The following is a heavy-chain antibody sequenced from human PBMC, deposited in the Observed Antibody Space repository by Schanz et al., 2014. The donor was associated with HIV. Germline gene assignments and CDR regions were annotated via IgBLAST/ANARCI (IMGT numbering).Heavy chain of an antibody. CDR3: ARSGGSGSYYTPPVY. Sequence: QVQLVQSGAEVKKPGASVKVSCKASGYTFTSYDIHWVRQATGQGLEWMGWMSPNSDNTAYAQKFQGRLTMTGNTSISSAYRGLSSLRSEDTAVYYCARSGGSGSYYTPPVYWGQGTLVTVSS. CDR2: MSPNSDNT. CDR1: GYTFTSYD. V-gene: IGHV1-8*01. D-gene: IGHD3-10*01. J-gene: IGHJ4*02.